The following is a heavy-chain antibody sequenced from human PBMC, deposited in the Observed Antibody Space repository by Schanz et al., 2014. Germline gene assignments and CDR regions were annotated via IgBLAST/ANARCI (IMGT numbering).Heavy chain of an antibody. V-gene: IGHV4-4*02. D-gene: IGHD3-10*01. J-gene: IGHJ4*02. Sequence: QVQLQESGPGLVKPSGTLSLTCAVSGGSISSSDWWSWVRQPPGKGLEWIGEIYHSGSTNYNPSRRSRVTMSVDTSKNQISLKWRSVTAADTAVYYCARGGYGSGSYREFDYWGQGTLVTVSS. CDR3: ARGGYGSGSYREFDY. CDR1: GGSISSSDW. CDR2: IYHSGST.